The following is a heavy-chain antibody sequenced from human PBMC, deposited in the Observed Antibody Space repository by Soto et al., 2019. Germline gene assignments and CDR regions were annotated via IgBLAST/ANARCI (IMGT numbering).Heavy chain of an antibody. Sequence: TLSLTCTVSGASVNSENYYWGWIRQPPGKGLEWIGYVYYSGSTNYNPSPKSRATISLDTYRNQFSLKMTSMTSADTAFYYCARGVFRFLQWFDPWGQGTLVTVSS. J-gene: IGHJ5*02. D-gene: IGHD3-3*01. CDR2: VYYSGST. CDR3: ARGVFRFLQWFDP. V-gene: IGHV4-61*01. CDR1: GASVNSENYY.